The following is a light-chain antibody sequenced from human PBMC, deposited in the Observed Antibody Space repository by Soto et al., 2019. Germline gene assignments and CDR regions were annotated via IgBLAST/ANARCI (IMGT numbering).Light chain of an antibody. J-gene: IGKJ2*01. CDR2: GAS. Sequence: EIVMTQSPATLSVSPGERATLSCRASQNVNNNLAWYQQKPGQAPRLLIYGASTRATGIPARFSGSGSGTEFTFTIGSLQSEDFAVYYCQQYNNWLSFGQGTKLEIK. CDR3: QQYNNWLS. CDR1: QNVNNN. V-gene: IGKV3-15*01.